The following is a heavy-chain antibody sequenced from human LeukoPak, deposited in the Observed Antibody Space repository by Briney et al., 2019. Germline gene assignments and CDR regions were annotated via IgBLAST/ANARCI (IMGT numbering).Heavy chain of an antibody. CDR1: GFTFSSYS. CDR3: AGDSSNWNIDY. Sequence: GGSLRLSCSASGFTFSSYSISSVRQAPGKGLDWVSSISSSSSYIYYADSVKGRFTISRDNAKNSLYLQMNSLRVEDTAVYYCAGDSSNWNIDYWGQGTPVTVSS. CDR2: ISSSSSYI. J-gene: IGHJ4*02. V-gene: IGHV3-21*01. D-gene: IGHD6-13*01.